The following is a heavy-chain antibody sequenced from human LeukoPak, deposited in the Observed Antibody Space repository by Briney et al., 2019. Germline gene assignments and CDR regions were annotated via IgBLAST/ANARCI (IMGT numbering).Heavy chain of an antibody. Sequence: PRASVKVSCKASGYSFTNYAMNWVRQAPGQGLEWMGWISAYNGNTKYAQKFQDRVTMTTDTSTSTAYMELRSLRSDDTAVYYCARDLKYNILTGFRSSFGFDPWGQGTLVTVSS. D-gene: IGHD3-9*01. CDR3: ARDLKYNILTGFRSSFGFDP. CDR2: ISAYNGNT. V-gene: IGHV1-18*01. CDR1: GYSFTNYA. J-gene: IGHJ5*02.